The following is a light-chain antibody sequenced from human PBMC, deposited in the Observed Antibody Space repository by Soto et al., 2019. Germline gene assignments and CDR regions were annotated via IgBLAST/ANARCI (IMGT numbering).Light chain of an antibody. CDR2: GAS. CDR1: QSLSNN. Sequence: EIVMTQSPATLSVSPGERVILSCRASQSLSNNLAWYQQKPGQAPRLLIYGASTRATGCPARFSGSGSGTEFTLTISSLQSADFAVYSCQQYSNWPRTFGQGTKVEIK. V-gene: IGKV3-15*01. J-gene: IGKJ1*01. CDR3: QQYSNWPRT.